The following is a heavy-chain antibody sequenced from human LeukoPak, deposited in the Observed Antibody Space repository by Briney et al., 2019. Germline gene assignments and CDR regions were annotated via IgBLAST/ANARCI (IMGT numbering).Heavy chain of an antibody. CDR3: ARTPYSSGWYPYFDY. J-gene: IGHJ4*02. CDR1: GFTFTSYS. D-gene: IGHD6-19*01. CDR2: IYSGGST. V-gene: IGHV3-53*01. Sequence: GGSLRLSCAASGFTFTSYSMSWVRQAPGKGLEWVSVIYSGGSTYYADSVKGRFTISRDNSKNTLYLQMNSLRAEDTAVYYCARTPYSSGWYPYFDYWGQGTLVTVSS.